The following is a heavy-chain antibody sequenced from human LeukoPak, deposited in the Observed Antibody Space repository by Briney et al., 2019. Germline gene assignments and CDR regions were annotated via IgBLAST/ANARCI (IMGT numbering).Heavy chain of an antibody. D-gene: IGHD3-16*01. CDR3: ARSRGGD. V-gene: IGHV3-53*01. CDR2: IYTDGST. CDR1: GFTVRSSS. J-gene: IGHJ4*02. Sequence: EGSLRLSCAASGFTVRSSSMSWVRQAPGKGLEWVSVIYTDGSTNYADSVKGRFTISRDNSKNTVYLQMNSLRAEDTAVYYCARSRGGDWGQGTLVTVSS.